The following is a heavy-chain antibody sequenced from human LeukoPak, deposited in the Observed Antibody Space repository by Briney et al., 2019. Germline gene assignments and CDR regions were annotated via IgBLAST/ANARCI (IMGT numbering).Heavy chain of an antibody. J-gene: IGHJ3*02. V-gene: IGHV3-74*01. CDR2: INSDGSST. Sequence: GGSLRLSCVASGFTFSTYWMHWVHQAPGKGLVWVSRINSDGSSTSYADSVKGRFTISRDNAKNTLYLQMNSLKTEDTAVYYCTTDRTREYYYDSSGYYYVAFDIWGQGTMVTVSS. CDR3: TTDRTREYYYDSSGYYYVAFDI. D-gene: IGHD3-22*01. CDR1: GFTFSTYW.